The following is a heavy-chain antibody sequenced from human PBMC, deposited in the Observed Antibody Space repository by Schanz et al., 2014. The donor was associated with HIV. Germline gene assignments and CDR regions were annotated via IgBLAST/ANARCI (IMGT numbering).Heavy chain of an antibody. CDR3: ARVFGRTYGLPDY. CDR2: LSYDGINK. D-gene: IGHD3-10*01. J-gene: IGHJ4*02. CDR1: GFSFSNYG. Sequence: QVQLVESGGGVVRPGRSLRLSCAASGFSFSNYGMHWVRQAPGKGLEWVAVLSYDGINKYFADSVKGRFTISRDNSKNTLYLQVKSLRAEDTAVYYCARVFGRTYGLPDYWGQGTLVTVSS. V-gene: IGHV3-30*03.